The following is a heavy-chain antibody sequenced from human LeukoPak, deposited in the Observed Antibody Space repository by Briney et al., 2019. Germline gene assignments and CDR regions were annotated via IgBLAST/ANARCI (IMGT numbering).Heavy chain of an antibody. CDR1: GFTFSSYS. V-gene: IGHV3-48*01. Sequence: GGFLRLSCAASGFTFSSYSMNWVRQAPGKGLEWVSYISSSSSTIYYADSVKGRSTISRDNAKNSLYLQMNSLRAEDTAVYYCARGALNRYSSGWYLTCWGQGTLVTVSS. J-gene: IGHJ4*02. CDR2: ISSSSSTI. CDR3: ARGALNRYSSGWYLTC. D-gene: IGHD6-19*01.